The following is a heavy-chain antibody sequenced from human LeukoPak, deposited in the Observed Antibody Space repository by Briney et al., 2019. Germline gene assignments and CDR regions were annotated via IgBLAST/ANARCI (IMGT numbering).Heavy chain of an antibody. CDR2: ISTSGDST. V-gene: IGHV3-21*01. Sequence: PGGSLRLSCAASGFTFSSQNMNWARQPPGKGLEWVAYISTSGDSTKYADSVEGRFTISRDNVENSLYLLMNSLRVDDTAVYYCVKNGWLDYWGQGIVVTVSS. J-gene: IGHJ4*02. CDR3: VKNGWLDY. D-gene: IGHD6-19*01. CDR1: GFTFSSQN.